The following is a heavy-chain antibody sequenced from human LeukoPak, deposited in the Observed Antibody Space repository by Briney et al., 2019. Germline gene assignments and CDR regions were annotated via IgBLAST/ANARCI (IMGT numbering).Heavy chain of an antibody. CDR1: GFTFSSYW. Sequence: GGSLRLSCAASGFTFSSYWMHWVRQAPGKGLVWVSRINSDGSSTSYADSVKGRFTISRDNSKNTLYLQMNSLRAEDTAVYYCARGSDSILPWPAIPWGQGTMVTVSS. D-gene: IGHD3-3*02. CDR2: INSDGSST. CDR3: ARGSDSILPWPAIP. V-gene: IGHV3-74*01. J-gene: IGHJ4*03.